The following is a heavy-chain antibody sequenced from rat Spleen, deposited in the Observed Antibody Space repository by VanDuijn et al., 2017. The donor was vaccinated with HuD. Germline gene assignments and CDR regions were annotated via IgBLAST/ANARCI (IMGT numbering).Heavy chain of an antibody. J-gene: IGHJ2*01. CDR3: AGGPSTVVPFDY. V-gene: IGHV5-29*01. D-gene: IGHD1-1*01. CDR2: ISFDGSNT. Sequence: EVQLVESDGGLVQPGRSLKLSCAASGFTFSDYYMAWVRQAPTKGLEWVATISFDGSNTYYRDSVKGRFTISRDNAKSTLYLQMDSLRSEDTATYYCAGGPSTVVPFDYWGQGVMVTVSS. CDR1: GFTFSDYY.